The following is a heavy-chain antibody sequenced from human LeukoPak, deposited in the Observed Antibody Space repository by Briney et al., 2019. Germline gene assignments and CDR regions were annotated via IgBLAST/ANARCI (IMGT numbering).Heavy chain of an antibody. D-gene: IGHD3-16*01. CDR1: GGSFSGYY. V-gene: IGHV4-34*01. CDR2: INHSGST. Sequence: SETLSLTCAVYGGSFSGYYWSWIRQPPGKGLEWIGEINHSGSTNYNPSLKSRVTISVDTSKNRFSLKLSSVTAADTAVYYCAIFSWASYVLTDYWGQGTLVTVSS. CDR3: AIFSWASYVLTDY. J-gene: IGHJ4*02.